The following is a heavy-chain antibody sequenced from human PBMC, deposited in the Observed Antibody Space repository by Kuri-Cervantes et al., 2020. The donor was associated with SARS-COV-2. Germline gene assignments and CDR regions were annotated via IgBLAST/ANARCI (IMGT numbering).Heavy chain of an antibody. CDR1: GFTFSSYA. V-gene: IGHV3-23*01. CDR2: ISGSGGST. J-gene: IGHJ4*02. D-gene: IGHD1-26*01. Sequence: LSLTCAASGFTFSSYAMSWVRQAPGKGLEWVSAISGSGGSTYYADSVKGRFTISRDNSKNTLYLQMNSLRAEDTAVYYCANHRKGWELPDWGQGTLVTVSS. CDR3: ANHRKGWELPD.